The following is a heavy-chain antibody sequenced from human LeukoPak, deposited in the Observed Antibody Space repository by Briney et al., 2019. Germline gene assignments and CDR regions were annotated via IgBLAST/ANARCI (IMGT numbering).Heavy chain of an antibody. D-gene: IGHD5-12*01. CDR1: GYTFTSYG. V-gene: IGHV1-18*01. J-gene: IGHJ6*02. Sequence: ASVKVSCKASGYTFTSYGISWVRQAPGQGLEWMGWISAYNGNTNYAQKLQGRVTMTTDTSTSTAYMELRSLRSDDTAVYYCARNGYEDYYYYGMDVWGQGTTVSVSS. CDR3: ARNGYEDYYYYGMDV. CDR2: ISAYNGNT.